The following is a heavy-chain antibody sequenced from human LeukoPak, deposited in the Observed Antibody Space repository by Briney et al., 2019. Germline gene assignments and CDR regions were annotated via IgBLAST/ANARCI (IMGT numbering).Heavy chain of an antibody. V-gene: IGHV4-61*05. CDR3: ARCYSSSSPYYYYYYMDV. Sequence: SETLSLTCTVSGGSISSSSYYWGWIRQPPGKGLEWIGYIYYSGSTNYNPSLKSRVTISVDTSKNQFSLKLSSVTAADTAVYYGARCYSSSSPYYYYYYMDVWGKGTTVTVSS. CDR1: GGSISSSSYY. CDR2: IYYSGST. J-gene: IGHJ6*03. D-gene: IGHD6-6*01.